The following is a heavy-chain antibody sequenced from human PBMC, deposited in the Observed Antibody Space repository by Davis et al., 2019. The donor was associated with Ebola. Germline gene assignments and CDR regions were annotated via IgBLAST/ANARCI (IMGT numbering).Heavy chain of an antibody. V-gene: IGHV1-2*04. Sequence: ASVKVSCKASGYTFTGYYMHWVRQAPGQGLEWMGWINPNSGGTNYAQKFQGWVTMTRDTSISTAYMELSRLRSDDTAVYYCARRGGEYNSERGHGMDVWGQGTTVTVSS. J-gene: IGHJ6*02. D-gene: IGHD6-19*01. CDR2: INPNSGGT. CDR3: ARRGGEYNSERGHGMDV. CDR1: GYTFTGYY.